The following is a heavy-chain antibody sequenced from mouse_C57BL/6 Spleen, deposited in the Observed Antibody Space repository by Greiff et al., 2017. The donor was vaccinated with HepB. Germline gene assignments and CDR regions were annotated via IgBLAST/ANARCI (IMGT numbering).Heavy chain of an antibody. CDR1: GYTFTDYY. D-gene: IGHD2-2*01. CDR3: ARIYYGFPSWFAY. V-gene: IGHV1-76*01. J-gene: IGHJ3*01. CDR2: IYPGSGNT. Sequence: QVHVKQSGAELVRPGASVKLSCKASGYTFTDYYINWVKQRPGQGLEWIARIYPGSGNTYYNEKFKGKATLTAEKSSSTAYMQLSSLTSEDSAVYFCARIYYGFPSWFAYWGQGTLVTVSA.